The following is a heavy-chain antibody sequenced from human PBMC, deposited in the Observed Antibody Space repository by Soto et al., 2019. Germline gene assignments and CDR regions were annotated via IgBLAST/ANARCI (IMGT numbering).Heavy chain of an antibody. J-gene: IGHJ4*02. Sequence: EVQLVESGGGLVQPGGSLRLSCIASGFTFSGHWMHWVRQAPGKGLEWVANINQDGSVSDSVGSVKGRFTISRDNAKNSLFLQMNSLRAEDTAVYYCARGHPPPFYWGQGTLVTVSS. CDR3: ARGHPPPFY. CDR1: GFTFSGHW. V-gene: IGHV3-7*01. CDR2: INQDGSVS.